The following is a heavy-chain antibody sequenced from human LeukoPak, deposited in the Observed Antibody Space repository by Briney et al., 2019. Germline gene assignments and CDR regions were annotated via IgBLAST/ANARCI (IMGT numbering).Heavy chain of an antibody. J-gene: IGHJ4*02. CDR3: ARDPDGYRQGHHFDY. CDR2: IYSGGST. Sequence: GGSLRLSCAASEFTVSSNYMSWVRQAPGKGLEWVSVIYSGGSTYYADSVKGRFTISRDNSKNTLYLQMNSLKAEDTAVYYCARDPDGYRQGHHFDYWGQGTLVTVSS. CDR1: EFTVSSNY. V-gene: IGHV3-66*01. D-gene: IGHD5-18*01.